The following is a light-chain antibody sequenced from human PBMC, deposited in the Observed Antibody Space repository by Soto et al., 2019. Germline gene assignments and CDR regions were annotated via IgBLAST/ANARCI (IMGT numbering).Light chain of an antibody. CDR3: KHYNSCSLIT. V-gene: IGKV3-15*01. J-gene: IGKJ5*01. Sequence: EIVMTQSPATLSVSPGESATLSCRASQSVNSNLAWYQHIPGQAPMLLIYGASTRATGIPARFSGSGSGTDFTLTISSLQSDDFAVYYCKHYNSCSLITFGQGTRLEIK. CDR2: GAS. CDR1: QSVNSN.